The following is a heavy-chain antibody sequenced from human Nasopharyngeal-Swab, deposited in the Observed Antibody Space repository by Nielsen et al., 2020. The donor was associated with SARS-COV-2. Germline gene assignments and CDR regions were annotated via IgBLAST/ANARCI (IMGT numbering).Heavy chain of an antibody. V-gene: IGHV3-64D*06. CDR2: ISNNAVST. CDR1: GFTFSSYA. D-gene: IGHD2-21*02. CDR3: VTVGDTGWFDR. Sequence: GGSLRLSCSASGFTFSSYAMHWVRQPPGKGPEYLSAISNNAVSTSYADSVKGRFTISRDNSKNTLYLQMSGLRDEDTAIYYCVTVGDTGWFDRWGQGTLVTVSS. J-gene: IGHJ5*02.